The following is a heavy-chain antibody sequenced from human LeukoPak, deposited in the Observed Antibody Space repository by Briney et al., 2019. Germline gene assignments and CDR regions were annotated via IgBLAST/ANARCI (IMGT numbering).Heavy chain of an antibody. D-gene: IGHD2-8*01. Sequence: SETLSLTCTVSGGSISSYYWSWIRQPAGKGLEWIGRIYTSGSTNYNPSLKSRVTMSVDTSKNQFSLKLSSVTAADTAVYYCARDARYCTNGVCYPTHWFDPWGQGTLVTVSS. V-gene: IGHV4-4*07. J-gene: IGHJ5*02. CDR2: IYTSGST. CDR3: ARDARYCTNGVCYPTHWFDP. CDR1: GGSISSYY.